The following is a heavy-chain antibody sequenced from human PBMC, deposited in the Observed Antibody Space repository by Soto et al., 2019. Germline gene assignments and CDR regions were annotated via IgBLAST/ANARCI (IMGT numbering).Heavy chain of an antibody. CDR2: IYYSGST. CDR3: ARVSGGSWWFDP. J-gene: IGHJ5*02. Sequence: SETLSLTCTVSGGSISSYYWSWIRQPPGKGLEWIGYIYYSGSTNYNPSLKSRVTISVDTSKNQFSLKLSSVTAADTAVYYCARVSGGSWWFDPWGQGTLVTVSS. CDR1: GGSISSYY. V-gene: IGHV4-59*01. D-gene: IGHD2-15*01.